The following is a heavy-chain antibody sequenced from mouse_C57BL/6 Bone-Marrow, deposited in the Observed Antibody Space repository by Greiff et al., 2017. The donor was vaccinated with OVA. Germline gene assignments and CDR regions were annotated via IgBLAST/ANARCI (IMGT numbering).Heavy chain of an antibody. CDR1: GYSFTGYY. CDR2: INPSTGGT. Sequence: VQLQQSGPELVKPGASVKISCKASGYSFTGYYMNWVKQSPEKSLEWIGEINPSTGGTTYNQKFKAKATLTVDKSSSTAYMQLKSLTSEDSAVYYCARLVYYGVYWGQGTTLTVSS. J-gene: IGHJ2*01. V-gene: IGHV1-42*01. CDR3: ARLVYYGVY. D-gene: IGHD1-1*01.